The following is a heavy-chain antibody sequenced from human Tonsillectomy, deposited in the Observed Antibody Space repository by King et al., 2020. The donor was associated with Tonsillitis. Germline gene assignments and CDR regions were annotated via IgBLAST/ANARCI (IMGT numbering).Heavy chain of an antibody. Sequence: DVQLVESGGGLVQPGGSLKLSCAASGFTFSGSAMHWVRQASGKGLEWVGRIRGKANSYATAYAGSVKGRFTISRDDSKNTAYLQMNSLKTEDTAVYYCTRRHDTAALGMDVWGQGTTVTVSS. CDR1: GFTFSGSA. J-gene: IGHJ6*02. CDR3: TRRHDTAALGMDV. D-gene: IGHD5-18*01. V-gene: IGHV3-73*02. CDR2: IRGKANSYAT.